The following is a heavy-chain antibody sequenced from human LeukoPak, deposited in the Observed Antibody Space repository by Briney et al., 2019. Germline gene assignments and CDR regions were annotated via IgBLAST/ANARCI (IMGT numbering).Heavy chain of an antibody. CDR3: VYRSDSGYDYSWAIFDY. CDR2: INPNSGGT. Sequence: ASVKVSCKASGYTFTGYYIHWVRQAPGQGLEWMGWINPNSGGTNYAQKFQGRVTMTRDTSISTAYMELSRLRSDDTAVYYCVYRSDSGYDYSWAIFDYWGQGTLVTVSS. CDR1: GYTFTGYY. V-gene: IGHV1-2*02. D-gene: IGHD5-12*01. J-gene: IGHJ4*02.